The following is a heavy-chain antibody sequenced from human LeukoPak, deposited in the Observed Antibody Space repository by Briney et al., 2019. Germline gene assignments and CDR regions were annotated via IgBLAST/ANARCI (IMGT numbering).Heavy chain of an antibody. CDR2: ISYDGSNK. V-gene: IGHV3-30*04. CDR1: GFTFSSYA. J-gene: IGHJ6*02. CDR3: AASCGGYDNSLGCISGGMDV. D-gene: IGHD5-12*01. Sequence: GGSLRLSCAASGFTFSSYAMHWVRQAPGKGLEWVAVISYDGSNKYYADSVKGRFTISRDNSKNTLYLQMNSLRAEDTAVYYCAASCGGYDNSLGCISGGMDVWGQGTTVTVSS.